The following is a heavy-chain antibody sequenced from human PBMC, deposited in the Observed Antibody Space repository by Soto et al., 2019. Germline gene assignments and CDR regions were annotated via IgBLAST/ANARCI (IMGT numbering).Heavy chain of an antibody. CDR2: IYYSGST. Sequence: SETLSLTCTVSGGSISSGGYYWSWIRQHPGKGLEWIGYIYYSGSTYYNPSLKSRVTISVDTSKNQFSLKLSSVTAADTAVYYCARGPGTMAKIDYWGQGTLVTVSS. D-gene: IGHD3-10*01. CDR3: ARGPGTMAKIDY. V-gene: IGHV4-31*03. CDR1: GGSISSGGYY. J-gene: IGHJ4*02.